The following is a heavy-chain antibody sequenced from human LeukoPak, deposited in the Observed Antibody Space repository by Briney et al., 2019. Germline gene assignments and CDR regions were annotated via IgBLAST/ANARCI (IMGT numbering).Heavy chain of an antibody. Sequence: GGSLRLSCAASGFTFSSYAMHWVRQAPGKGLEWVAVISYDGSNKYYADPVKGRFTISRDNAKNSLYLQMNSLRAEDTAVYYCAREILHYYYDSSGWGQGTLVTVSS. V-gene: IGHV3-30*04. J-gene: IGHJ4*02. CDR1: GFTFSSYA. D-gene: IGHD3-22*01. CDR3: AREILHYYYDSSG. CDR2: ISYDGSNK.